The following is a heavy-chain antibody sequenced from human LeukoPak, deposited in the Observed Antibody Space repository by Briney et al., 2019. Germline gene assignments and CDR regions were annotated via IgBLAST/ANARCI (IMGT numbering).Heavy chain of an antibody. D-gene: IGHD1-26*01. Sequence: GGSLRLSCAASGFTFSSYEMNWVRQAPGKGLEWVSAISGSGSSTYYADSVKGRFTISRDNSKNTLYLQMNSLRAEDTAVYYCASRGYSGSPFDYWGQGTLVTVSS. CDR2: ISGSGSST. CDR1: GFTFSSYE. J-gene: IGHJ4*02. V-gene: IGHV3-23*01. CDR3: ASRGYSGSPFDY.